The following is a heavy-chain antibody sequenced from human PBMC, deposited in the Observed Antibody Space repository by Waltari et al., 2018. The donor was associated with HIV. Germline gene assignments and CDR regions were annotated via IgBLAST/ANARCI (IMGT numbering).Heavy chain of an antibody. CDR1: GDDFNTYW. CDR3: AAREATSDSSGYSEDF. Sequence: EVQLVLSGAEVRKPGESLRSSCKAYGDDFNTYWSARVRGTPGRVLEWRGRRIPGNGLDCMVIIYPVDSYTRYSPFFQGQVTISADRSITTAYLQWSSLKASDTAMYYCAAREATSDSSGYSEDFWGQGTQVTISP. D-gene: IGHD3-22*01. CDR2: IYPVDSYT. V-gene: IGHV5-51*03. J-gene: IGHJ4*02.